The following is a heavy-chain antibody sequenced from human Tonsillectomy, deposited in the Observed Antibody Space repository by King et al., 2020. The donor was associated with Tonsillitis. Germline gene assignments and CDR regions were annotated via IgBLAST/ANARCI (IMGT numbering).Heavy chain of an antibody. CDR1: GFTFSTSW. Sequence: VQLVESGGGLVQPGGSLRLSRAASGFTFSTSWMHWVRQAPGKGLVWVSRIRSDGSDTKYADSVKGRFTISRDNAKNTLYLQMNSLRAEDTAVYYCARDQSVAGPTTFDYWGQGNLVRLL. J-gene: IGHJ4*02. D-gene: IGHD6-19*01. V-gene: IGHV3-74*03. CDR3: ARDQSVAGPTTFDY. CDR2: IRSDGSDT.